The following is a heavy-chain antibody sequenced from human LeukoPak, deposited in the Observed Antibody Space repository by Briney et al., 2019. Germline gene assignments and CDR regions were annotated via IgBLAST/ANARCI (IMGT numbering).Heavy chain of an antibody. J-gene: IGHJ6*02. Sequence: SETLSLTCTVSGDSTSNYYWSWIRQPPGKGLEWIGYIYYSGSTNYNPSLKSRVTISVDTSKNQFSLKLSSVTAADTAVYYCARATTQDDYYYYGMDVWGQGTTVTVSS. V-gene: IGHV4-59*01. CDR1: GDSTSNYY. D-gene: IGHD1-14*01. CDR2: IYYSGST. CDR3: ARATTQDDYYYYGMDV.